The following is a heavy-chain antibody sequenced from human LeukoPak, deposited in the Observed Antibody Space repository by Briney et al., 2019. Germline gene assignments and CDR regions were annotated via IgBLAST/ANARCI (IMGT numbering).Heavy chain of an antibody. J-gene: IGHJ4*02. Sequence: GGSLRLSCAASGFTFSNAWMSWVRQAPGKGLEWVAFISYDGSNKHYADSVRGRFTISRDNSMNTLYLQMNSLRTEDTAVYYCAKDGDDCIDYWGQGTLVTVSS. V-gene: IGHV3-30*02. CDR3: AKDGDDCIDY. D-gene: IGHD2-21*02. CDR1: GFTFSNAW. CDR2: ISYDGSNK.